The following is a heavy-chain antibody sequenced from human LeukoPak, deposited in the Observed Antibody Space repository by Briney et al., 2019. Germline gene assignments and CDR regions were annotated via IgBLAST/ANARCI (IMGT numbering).Heavy chain of an antibody. CDR1: GFSFSDYY. V-gene: IGHV3-11*01. CDR2: ISYDSRTI. D-gene: IGHD3-9*01. J-gene: IGHJ4*02. CDR3: ARERGGYDSLVGYYNVMDY. Sequence: PGGSLRLSCAASGFSFSDYYMIWIRQAPGKGLEWVSYISYDSRTISYADSLEGRFTISRDNAKNSLYLQMNNLRAEDTAVYYCARERGGYDSLVGYYNVMDYWGQGTLVTVSS.